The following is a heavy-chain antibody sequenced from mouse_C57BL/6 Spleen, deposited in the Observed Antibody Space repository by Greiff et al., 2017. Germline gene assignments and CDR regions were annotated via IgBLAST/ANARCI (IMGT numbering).Heavy chain of an antibody. CDR3: TRTDGYYAYYFDY. J-gene: IGHJ2*01. CDR2: ISSGGDYI. V-gene: IGHV5-9-1*02. CDR1: GFTFSSYA. Sequence: EVKLVESGEGLVKPGGSLKLSCAASGFTFSSYAMSWVRQTPEKRLEWVAYISSGGDYIYYADTVKGRFTISRDNARNTLYLQMSSLKTEDTAMYYCTRTDGYYAYYFDYWGQGTTLTVSS. D-gene: IGHD2-3*01.